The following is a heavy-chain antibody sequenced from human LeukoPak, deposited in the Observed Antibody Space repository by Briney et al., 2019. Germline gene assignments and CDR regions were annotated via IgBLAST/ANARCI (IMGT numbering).Heavy chain of an antibody. V-gene: IGHV3-30*18. Sequence: GRSLRLSCAASGFTFSSYGMHWVRQAPGKGLEWVAVISYDGSNKYYADSVKGRFTISRDNSKNTLYLQMNSLRAEDTAVHYCAKGGEYDSSGYIDYWGQGTLVTVSS. CDR2: ISYDGSNK. J-gene: IGHJ4*02. CDR3: AKGGEYDSSGYIDY. D-gene: IGHD3-22*01. CDR1: GFTFSSYG.